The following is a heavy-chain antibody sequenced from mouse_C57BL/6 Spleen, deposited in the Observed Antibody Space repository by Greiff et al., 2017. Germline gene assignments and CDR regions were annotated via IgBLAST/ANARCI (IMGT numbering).Heavy chain of an antibody. D-gene: IGHD6-2*01. CDR3: ARRGLIYYYAMDY. J-gene: IGHJ4*01. Sequence: QVQLQQSGAELVKPGASVKLSCKASGYTFTSYWMQWVKQRPGQGLEWIGEIDPSDSYTNYNQKFKGKATLTVDTSSSTAYMQLSSLTSEDSAVYYCARRGLIYYYAMDYWGQGTSVTVSS. CDR1: GYTFTSYW. V-gene: IGHV1-50*01. CDR2: IDPSDSYT.